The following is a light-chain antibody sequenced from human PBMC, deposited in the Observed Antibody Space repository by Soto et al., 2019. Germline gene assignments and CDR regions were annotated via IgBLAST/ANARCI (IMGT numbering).Light chain of an antibody. CDR3: QQYGSSPTWT. CDR2: GAS. Sequence: EIVLTQSPGTLSLSPGGRATLSCSAIQSVTSRYLAWYQQKPGQAPRLLIYGASTRATGIPDRFSGSGSGTDFTLTIRRLEPEDFAVYYCQQYGSSPTWTFGQGTKVDIK. J-gene: IGKJ1*01. CDR1: QSVTSRY. V-gene: IGKV3-20*01.